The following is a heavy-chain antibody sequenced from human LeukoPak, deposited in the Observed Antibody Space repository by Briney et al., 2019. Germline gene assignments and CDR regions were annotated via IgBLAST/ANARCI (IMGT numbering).Heavy chain of an antibody. CDR3: ARGCGGDCRGNAFDI. CDR2: ISAYNGNT. CDR1: GYTFTSYG. Sequence: ASVKVSCKASGYTFTSYGISWVRQAPGQGLEWMGWISAYNGNTNYAQKLQGRVTMTTDTSTSTAYMELRSLRSDDAAVYYCARGCGGDCRGNAFDIWGQGTMVTVSS. D-gene: IGHD2-21*02. V-gene: IGHV1-18*01. J-gene: IGHJ3*02.